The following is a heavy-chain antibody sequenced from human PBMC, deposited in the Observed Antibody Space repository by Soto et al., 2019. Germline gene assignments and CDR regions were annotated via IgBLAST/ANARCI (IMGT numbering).Heavy chain of an antibody. V-gene: IGHV4-31*03. Sequence: QVQLQESGPGLVKPSQTLSLTCTVSGGSISSGGYYWSWIRQHPGKGLEWIGYIYYSGSTYYNPSLKSRFTISVDTSKNQFSLKLSSVTAADTAVYYCAARGRILPSPFDYWGQGTLVTVSS. CDR2: IYYSGST. D-gene: IGHD2-15*01. CDR1: GGSISSGGYY. CDR3: AARGRILPSPFDY. J-gene: IGHJ4*02.